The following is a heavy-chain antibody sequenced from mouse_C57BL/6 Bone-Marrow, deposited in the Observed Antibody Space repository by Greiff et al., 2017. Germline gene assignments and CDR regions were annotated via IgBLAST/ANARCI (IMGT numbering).Heavy chain of an antibody. Sequence: VQLQQSGAELVRPGASVKLSCTASGFNIKDDYMHWVKQRPEQGLEWIGWIDPENGDTEYASKFQGKATITADTSSNTAYLQLSSLTSEDTAVYYCTTGDYYGSSYWYFDVWGTGTTGTVAS. CDR3: TTGDYYGSSYWYFDV. CDR2: IDPENGDT. D-gene: IGHD1-1*01. V-gene: IGHV14-4*01. CDR1: GFNIKDDY. J-gene: IGHJ1*03.